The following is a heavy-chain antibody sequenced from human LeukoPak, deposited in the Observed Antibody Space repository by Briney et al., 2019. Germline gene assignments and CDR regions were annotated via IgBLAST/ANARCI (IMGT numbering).Heavy chain of an antibody. J-gene: IGHJ3*02. CDR3: ANELRSGSYYAFDI. CDR2: ISGSGGSI. Sequence: GGSLRLSCAASGFTFSSYAMSWVRQAPGKGLEWVSAISGSGGSIYYAGSVKGRFTISRDNSKNTLYLQMNSLRAEDTAVYYCANELRSGSYYAFDIWGQGTMVTVSS. V-gene: IGHV3-23*01. CDR1: GFTFSSYA. D-gene: IGHD1-26*01.